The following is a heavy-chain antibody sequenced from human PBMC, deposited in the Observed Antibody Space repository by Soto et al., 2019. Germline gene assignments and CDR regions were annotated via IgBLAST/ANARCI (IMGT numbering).Heavy chain of an antibody. CDR2: LIPIFPTP. D-gene: IGHD1-1*01. J-gene: IGHJ6*02. CDR3: ARDKDRQQLGGNYYYGIDV. Sequence: QVQLVQSGAEVKKPGSSVTVSCKASGGTFGNSAISWVRQAPGQGLEWMGGLIPIFPTPDYGQKFQGRVTITADESTPTAYMELTSLISEDTAVYYCARDKDRQQLGGNYYYGIDVWGQGTTVTVSS. CDR1: GGTFGNSA. V-gene: IGHV1-69*12.